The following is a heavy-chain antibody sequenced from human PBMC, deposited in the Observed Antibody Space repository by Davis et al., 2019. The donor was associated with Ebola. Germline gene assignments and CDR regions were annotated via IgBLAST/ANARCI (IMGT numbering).Heavy chain of an antibody. CDR3: ARDRRFLEWYYMDV. CDR2: INQDGSEK. V-gene: IGHV3-7*03. J-gene: IGHJ6*03. D-gene: IGHD3-3*01. CDR1: GFTFDDYG. Sequence: GESLKISCAASGFTFDDYGMSWVRQAPGKGLEWVANINQDGSEKYYVDSVKGRFTISRDNAKNSLYLQMNSLRAEDTAVYYCARDRRFLEWYYMDVWGKGTTVTVSS.